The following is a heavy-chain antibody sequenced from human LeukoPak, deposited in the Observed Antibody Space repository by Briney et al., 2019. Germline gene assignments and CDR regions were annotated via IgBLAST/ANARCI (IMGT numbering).Heavy chain of an antibody. CDR1: GYTFTSYG. CDR2: ISAYNGNT. V-gene: IGHV1-18*01. CDR3: ARDGAAGGGLDY. D-gene: IGHD6-13*01. Sequence: ASVKVSCKASGYTFTSYGISWVRQAPGQGLEGMGWISAYNGNTNYVQKLQGRVTMTTDTSTSTAYMELRSLRSDDTAVYHCARDGAAGGGLDYWGQGTLVTVSS. J-gene: IGHJ4*02.